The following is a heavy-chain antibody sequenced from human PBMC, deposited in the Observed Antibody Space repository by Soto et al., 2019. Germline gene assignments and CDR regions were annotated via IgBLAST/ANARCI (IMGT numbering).Heavy chain of an antibody. V-gene: IGHV1-69*01. J-gene: IGHJ6*02. CDR1: GGTFSSYA. CDR3: ARGGGGVAGTSRYYYYGMDV. D-gene: IGHD6-19*01. CDR2: IIPIFGTA. Sequence: QVQLVQSGAEVKKPGSSVKVSCKASGGTFSSYAISWVRQAPGQGLEWMGGIIPIFGTANYAQKFQGRVTITADESTSTAYMELSSLRAEDTAVYYCARGGGGVAGTSRYYYYGMDVCGQGTTVTVSS.